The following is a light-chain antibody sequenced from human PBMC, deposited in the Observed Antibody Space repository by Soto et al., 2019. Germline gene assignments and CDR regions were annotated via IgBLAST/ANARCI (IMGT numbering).Light chain of an antibody. CDR2: LGS. J-gene: IGKJ1*01. Sequence: DIVMTQSPLSLPVTPGEPASISCRSSQSLLHSNGYNYLDWYLQKPGQSPQLLNYLGSNRASGVPDRFSVSGSATDFTLKISRVEAEDVEVYYCMQALQHPPCSCGQGPVVEIK. V-gene: IGKV2-28*01. CDR3: MQALQHPPCS. CDR1: QSLLHSNGYNY.